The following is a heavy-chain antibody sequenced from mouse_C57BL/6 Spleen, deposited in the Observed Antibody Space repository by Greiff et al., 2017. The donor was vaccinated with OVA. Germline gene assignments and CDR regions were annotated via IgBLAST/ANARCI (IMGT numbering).Heavy chain of an antibody. CDR1: GFNIKDDY. CDR2: IDPENGDT. J-gene: IGHJ3*01. Sequence: DVQLQESGAELVRPGASVKLSCTASGFNIKDDYMHWVKQRPEQGLEWIGWIDPENGDTEYASKFQGKATITADTSSNTAYLQLSSLTSEDTAVYYCTTYYSNPFAYWGQGTLVTVSA. V-gene: IGHV14-4*01. D-gene: IGHD2-5*01. CDR3: TTYYSNPFAY.